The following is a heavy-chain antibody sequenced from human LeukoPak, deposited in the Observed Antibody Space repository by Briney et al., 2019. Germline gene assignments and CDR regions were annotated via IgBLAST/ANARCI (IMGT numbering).Heavy chain of an antibody. CDR2: IIPIFGAA. J-gene: IGHJ4*02. Sequence: SVKVSCKASGGTFSSYAISWVRQAPGQGLEWMGRIIPIFGAANYAQKFQGRVTITTDESTSTAYMELSSLRSEDTAVYYCARSGPLSDYYDSSGYYGNYWGQGTLVTVSS. D-gene: IGHD3-22*01. V-gene: IGHV1-69*05. CDR3: ARSGPLSDYYDSSGYYGNY. CDR1: GGTFSSYA.